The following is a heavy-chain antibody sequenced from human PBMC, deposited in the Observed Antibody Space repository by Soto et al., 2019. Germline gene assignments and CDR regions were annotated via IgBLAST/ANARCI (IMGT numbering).Heavy chain of an antibody. CDR2: ISYDGSNK. D-gene: IGHD3-22*01. CDR1: GFTFSSYG. CDR3: ANGRTMIVFDY. V-gene: IGHV3-30*18. J-gene: IGHJ4*02. Sequence: QVQLVESGGGVVQPGRSLRLSCAASGFTFSSYGMHWVRQAPGKGLEWVAVISYDGSNKYYADSVKGRFTISRDNSKNTLYVQMNSLRAEDTAVYYCANGRTMIVFDYWGQGALATVSS.